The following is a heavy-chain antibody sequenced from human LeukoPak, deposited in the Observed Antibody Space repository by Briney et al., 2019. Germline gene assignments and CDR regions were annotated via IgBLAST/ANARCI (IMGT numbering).Heavy chain of an antibody. CDR3: ARLQQQLVGGNWFDP. CDR2: IYYSGST. Sequence: SETLSLTCTVSGXSISSSSYYWGWIRQPPGKGLEWIGSIYYSGSTYYNPSLKSRVTISVDTSKNQFSLKLSSVTAADTAVYYCARLQQQLVGGNWFDPWGQGTLVTVSS. J-gene: IGHJ5*02. D-gene: IGHD6-13*01. CDR1: GXSISSSSYY. V-gene: IGHV4-39*01.